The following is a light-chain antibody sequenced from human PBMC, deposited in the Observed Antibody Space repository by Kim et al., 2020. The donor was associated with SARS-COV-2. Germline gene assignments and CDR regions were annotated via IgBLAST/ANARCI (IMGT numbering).Light chain of an antibody. CDR3: SAWDSSLSVWG. V-gene: IGLV10-54*01. CDR2: RNN. J-gene: IGLJ3*02. Sequence: QAGLTQPPSVSKDLRQTATLTCTGNSNNVGNQGAAWLQHHQGHPPKLLFYRNNNRPSGISERLSAARSGNTASLTITGLQPEDEADYYCSAWDSSLSVWGLGGGTQLTVL. CDR1: SNNVGNQG.